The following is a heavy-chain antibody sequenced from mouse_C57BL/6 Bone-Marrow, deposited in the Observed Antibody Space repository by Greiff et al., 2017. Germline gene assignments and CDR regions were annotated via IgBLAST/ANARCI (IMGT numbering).Heavy chain of an antibody. D-gene: IGHD2-4*01. CDR1: GFTFSSYG. CDR2: ISSGGSYT. CDR3: ARPVIYYDYV. J-gene: IGHJ4*01. Sequence: EVQLVESGGDLVKPGGSLKLSCAASGFTFSSYGMSWVRQTPDKRLEWVATISSGGSYTYYPDSVKGRFTISRDNAKNTLYLQMSSLKSEDTAMYYCARPVIYYDYVWGQGTSVTVSS. V-gene: IGHV5-6*01.